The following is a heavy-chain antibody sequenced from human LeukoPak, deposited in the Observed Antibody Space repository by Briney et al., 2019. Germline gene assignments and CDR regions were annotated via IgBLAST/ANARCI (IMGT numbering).Heavy chain of an antibody. V-gene: IGHV4-34*01. D-gene: IGHD6-19*01. CDR2: INHSGST. CDR3: ARGVLGYSSGWPYYYYYGMDV. J-gene: IGHJ6*04. Sequence: LETLSLTCAVYGGSFSGYYWSWIRQPPGKGLEWIGEINHSGSTNYNPSLKSRVTISVDTSKNQFSLKLSSVTAADTAVYYCARGVLGYSSGWPYYYYYGMDVWGKGTTVTVSS. CDR1: GGSFSGYY.